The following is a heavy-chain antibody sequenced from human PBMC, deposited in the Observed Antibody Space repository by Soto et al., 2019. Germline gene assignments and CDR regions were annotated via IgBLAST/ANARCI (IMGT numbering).Heavy chain of an antibody. V-gene: IGHV2-5*02. D-gene: IGHD3-22*01. Sequence: SGPTLVNPTQTLTLACSFCGFSLTTTGLGVAWIRQPPGKAPEWLALIYWDDDKRYTPSLNRRLTITKDTSNNQVVLTMTDLAPVDTGTYYCAHRSNYYDSSGLGFDTWGQGILLTVSS. CDR2: IYWDDDK. J-gene: IGHJ4*02. CDR3: AHRSNYYDSSGLGFDT. CDR1: GFSLTTTGLG.